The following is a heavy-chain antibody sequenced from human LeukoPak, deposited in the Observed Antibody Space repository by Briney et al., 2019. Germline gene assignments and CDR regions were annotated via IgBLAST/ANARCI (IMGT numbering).Heavy chain of an antibody. Sequence: SETLSLTCTVSGGSISSYYWSWIRQPSGKGLEWIGYIYYSGSTNYNPSLKSRVTISVDTSKNQFSLKLSSVTAADTAVYYCARSRGPLTTVFGYWGQGTLVTVSS. J-gene: IGHJ4*02. D-gene: IGHD4-11*01. V-gene: IGHV4-59*08. CDR2: IYYSGST. CDR1: GGSISSYY. CDR3: ARSRGPLTTVFGY.